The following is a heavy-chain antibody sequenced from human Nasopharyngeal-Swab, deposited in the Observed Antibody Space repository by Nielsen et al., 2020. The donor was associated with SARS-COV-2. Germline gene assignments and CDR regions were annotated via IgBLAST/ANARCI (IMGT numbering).Heavy chain of an antibody. J-gene: IGHJ5*02. D-gene: IGHD3-10*01. V-gene: IGHV3-30-3*01. Sequence: VRQAPGKGLEWVAVISYDGSNKYYADSVKGRFTISRDNSKNTLYLQMNSLRAEDTAVYYCARSRMVRGEGWFDPWGQGTLVTVS. CDR2: ISYDGSNK. CDR3: ARSRMVRGEGWFDP.